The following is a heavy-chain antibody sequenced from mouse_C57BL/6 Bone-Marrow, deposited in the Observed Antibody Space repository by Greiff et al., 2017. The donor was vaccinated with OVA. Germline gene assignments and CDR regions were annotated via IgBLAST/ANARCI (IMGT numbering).Heavy chain of an antibody. CDR1: GYTFTSYG. CDR2: IYPRSGNT. V-gene: IGHV1-81*01. J-gene: IGHJ2*01. CDR3: ARKDYYGSSLYFDY. Sequence: QVHVKQSGAELARPGASVKLSCKASGYTFTSYGISWVKQRTGQGLEWIGEIYPRSGNTYYNEKFKGKATLTADKSSSTAYMELRSLTSEDSAVYFCARKDYYGSSLYFDYWGQGTTLTVSS. D-gene: IGHD1-1*01.